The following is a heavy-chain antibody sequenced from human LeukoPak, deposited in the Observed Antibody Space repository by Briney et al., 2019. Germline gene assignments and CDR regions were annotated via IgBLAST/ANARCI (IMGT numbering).Heavy chain of an antibody. J-gene: IGHJ6*03. Sequence: ASVKVSCKASGYTFTGYYMHWVRQAPGQGREWMGWINPNSGGTNYAQKFQGRVTMTRDTSISTAYMELSRLRSDDTAVYYCARDGGRGSWLEVYYYYYYYMDVWGKGTTVTISS. CDR2: INPNSGGT. CDR1: GYTFTGYY. CDR3: ARDGGRGSWLEVYYYYYYYMDV. V-gene: IGHV1-2*02. D-gene: IGHD5-12*01.